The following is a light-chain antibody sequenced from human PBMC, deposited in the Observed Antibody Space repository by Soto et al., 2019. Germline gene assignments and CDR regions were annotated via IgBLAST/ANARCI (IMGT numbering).Light chain of an antibody. CDR3: QQYNSTPQT. CDR2: AAS. CDR1: QSISSW. J-gene: IGKJ1*01. V-gene: IGKV1-5*03. Sequence: DIQMTQSPSTLSASVGDRVTITCRASQSISSWLDWYQQKPGKAPKLLIYAASSLESGVPSRFSGSGSGTEFTLTISSLQPDDFATYYCQQYNSTPQTFGEGTKVEIK.